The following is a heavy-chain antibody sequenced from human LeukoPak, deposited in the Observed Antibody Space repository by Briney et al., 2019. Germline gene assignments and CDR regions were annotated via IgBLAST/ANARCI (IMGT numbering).Heavy chain of an antibody. J-gene: IGHJ4*02. CDR2: IDSDGTTT. CDR3: ARRGRVAATLFDY. V-gene: IGHV3-74*03. D-gene: IGHD2-15*01. Sequence: GGSLRLSCAASGFIFSGFWMHWVRQAPGKGLVWVSRIDSDGTTTTYADSVKGRFTISRDNAKNTLYLQMNSLRAEDTAVYYCARRGRVAATLFDYWGQGTLVTVSS. CDR1: GFIFSGFW.